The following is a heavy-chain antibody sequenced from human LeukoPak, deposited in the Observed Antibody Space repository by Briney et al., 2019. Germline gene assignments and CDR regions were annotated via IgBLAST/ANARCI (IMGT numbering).Heavy chain of an antibody. CDR3: AREAIYDSSGHDAFDI. V-gene: IGHV4-61*01. CDR1: GGSVSSGSFY. CDR2: IYYSGST. Sequence: PSETLSLTCTVSGGSVSSGSFYWSWIRQPPGKGLEWIGYIYYSGSTNYNPSLKSRVTISVDTSKNQFSLKLSSVTAADTAVYYCAREAIYDSSGHDAFDIWGQGTMVTVSS. D-gene: IGHD3-22*01. J-gene: IGHJ3*02.